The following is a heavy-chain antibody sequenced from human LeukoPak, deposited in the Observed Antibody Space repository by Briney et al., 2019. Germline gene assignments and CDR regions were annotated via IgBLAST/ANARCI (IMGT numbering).Heavy chain of an antibody. Sequence: TTSETLSLTCAVYGGSFSGYYWSWIRQPPGKGLEWIGEINHSGSTNYNPSLKSRVTISVDTSKNQFSLKLSSVTAADTAVYYCARGLRRSYYYYYGMDVWGQGTTVTVSS. CDR2: INHSGST. J-gene: IGHJ6*02. CDR1: GGSFSGYY. CDR3: ARGLRRSYYYYYGMDV. V-gene: IGHV4-34*01.